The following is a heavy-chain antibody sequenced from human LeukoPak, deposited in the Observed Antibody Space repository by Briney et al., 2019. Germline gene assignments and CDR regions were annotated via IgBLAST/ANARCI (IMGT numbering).Heavy chain of an antibody. CDR3: ARGNGPPDY. V-gene: IGHV1-69*05. Sequence: SVKVSCKASGGTFSSYAISWVRQAPGQGLEWIGRIIHIFGTANYATKFQGRVTITMDESTSTAYMELSSLRSEDTAVYYCARGNGPPDYWGQGTLVTVSS. CDR2: IIHIFGTA. CDR1: GGTFSSYA. J-gene: IGHJ4*02. D-gene: IGHD2-8*01.